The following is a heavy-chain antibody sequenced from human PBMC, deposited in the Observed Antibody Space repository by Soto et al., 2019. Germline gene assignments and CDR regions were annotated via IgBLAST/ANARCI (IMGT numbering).Heavy chain of an antibody. CDR3: ARIQSPGVLRGTFDY. CDR2: IIPIFGTT. J-gene: IGHJ4*02. D-gene: IGHD2-8*01. CDR1: GGIFSSYA. Sequence: SVKVSCKASGGIFSSYAITWVRQAPGQGLEWMGGIIPIFGTTNYAQKFQGRVTITADESTSTAYMELSSLIFEDTAVYYCARIQSPGVLRGTFDYWGQGTLVTVYS. V-gene: IGHV1-69*13.